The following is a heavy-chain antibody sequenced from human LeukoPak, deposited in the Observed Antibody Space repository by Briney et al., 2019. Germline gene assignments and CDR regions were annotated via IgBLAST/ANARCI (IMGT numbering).Heavy chain of an antibody. J-gene: IGHJ1*01. CDR3: AKGPGSSGSLGYFQH. V-gene: IGHV3-23*01. CDR2: ISGSGGST. Sequence: PGGSLRLSCAASGFTFSSYAMSWVRQAPGKGLEWVSAISGSGGSTYYADSVKGRFTISRDNSKNTLYLQMNSLRAEDTAVYYCAKGPGSSGSLGYFQHWGQGTLVTVSS. CDR1: GFTFSSYA. D-gene: IGHD3-22*01.